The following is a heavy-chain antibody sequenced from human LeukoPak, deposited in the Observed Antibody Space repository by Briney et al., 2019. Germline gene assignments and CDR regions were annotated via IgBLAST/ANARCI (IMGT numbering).Heavy chain of an antibody. D-gene: IGHD6-19*01. J-gene: IGHJ4*02. V-gene: IGHV3-23*01. CDR1: GFTFSSYA. CDR3: ARDPVIAVAGALDY. CDR2: ISGSGGST. Sequence: GGSLRLSCVVSGFTFSSYAMSWVRQAPGKGLEWVSGISGSGGSTYYADSVKGRFTISRDNTKNSLYLQMNSLRAEDTALYYCARDPVIAVAGALDYWGQGTLVTVSS.